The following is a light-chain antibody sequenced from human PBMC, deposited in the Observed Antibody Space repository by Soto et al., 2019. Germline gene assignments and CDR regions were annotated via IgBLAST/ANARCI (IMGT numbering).Light chain of an antibody. J-gene: IGLJ1*01. Sequence: QSALTQPASVSGSPGQSITISCTGASSDVGGYNYVSWYQQHPGKAPKLMIYDVSDRPSGVSNRFSGSKSGNTASLTISGLPAEDEADYYCSSYTSSSTRVFGTGIKLTVL. CDR1: SSDVGGYNY. CDR3: SSYTSSSTRV. V-gene: IGLV2-14*01. CDR2: DVS.